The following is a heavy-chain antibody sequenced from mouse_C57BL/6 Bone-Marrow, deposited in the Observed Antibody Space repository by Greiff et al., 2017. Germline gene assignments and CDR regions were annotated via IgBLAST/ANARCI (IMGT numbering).Heavy chain of an antibody. V-gene: IGHV5-4*01. CDR2: ISDGGSYT. J-gene: IGHJ3*01. D-gene: IGHD2-4*01. CDR3: ARDRGLRRERFAY. Sequence: VMLVESGGGLVKPGGSLKLSCAASGFTFSSYAMSWVRQTPEKRLEWVATISDGGSYTYYPDNVKGRFTISRDNAKNNLYLQMSHLKSEDTAMYYCARDRGLRRERFAYWGQGTLVTVSA. CDR1: GFTFSSYA.